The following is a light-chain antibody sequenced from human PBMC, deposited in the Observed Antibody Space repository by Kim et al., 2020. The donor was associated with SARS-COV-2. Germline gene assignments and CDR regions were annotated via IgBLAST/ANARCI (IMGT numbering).Light chain of an antibody. Sequence: EIVLTQSPGTLSLSPGERATLSCRASQSVSSSCLAWYQQKPGQAPRLLIYGASSRATGIPDRFSGGGSGTDFTLTISRLEPEDFAVYYCQRNSSSPWTFGEGTKMDIK. CDR2: GAS. CDR3: QRNSSSPWT. V-gene: IGKV3-20*01. J-gene: IGKJ1*01. CDR1: QSVSSSC.